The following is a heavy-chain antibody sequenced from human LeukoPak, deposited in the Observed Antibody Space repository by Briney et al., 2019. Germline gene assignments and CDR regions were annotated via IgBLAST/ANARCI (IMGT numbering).Heavy chain of an antibody. V-gene: IGHV4-59*01. D-gene: IGHD4-17*01. CDR1: GGSISSYY. Sequence: SETLSLTCTVSGGSISSYYWSWIRQPPGKGLEWIGYIYYSGSTNYNPSLKSRVTISVDTSKNQFSLKLSSVTAADTAVYYCARALPEGYYGDPRGFDYWGQGTLVTVSS. J-gene: IGHJ4*02. CDR3: ARALPEGYYGDPRGFDY. CDR2: IYYSGST.